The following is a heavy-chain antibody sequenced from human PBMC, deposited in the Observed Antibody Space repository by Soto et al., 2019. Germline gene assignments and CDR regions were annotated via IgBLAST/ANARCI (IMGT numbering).Heavy chain of an antibody. CDR2: INAGNGNT. J-gene: IGHJ5*02. D-gene: IGHD6-19*01. Sequence: ASVXVSFKACGYTFTSYAMHWVRQAPGQRLEWMVSINAGNGNTKYSQKFQGRVTITRDTSASPAYMELSSLRSEDTAVYYCARGLYRSGWHGWFDPCGQRTLVTVSS. CDR3: ARGLYRSGWHGWFDP. CDR1: GYTFTSYA. V-gene: IGHV1-3*01.